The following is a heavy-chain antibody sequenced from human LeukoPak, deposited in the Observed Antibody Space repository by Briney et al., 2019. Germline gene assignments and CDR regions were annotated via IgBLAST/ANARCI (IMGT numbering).Heavy chain of an antibody. CDR1: GFTFSSYG. D-gene: IGHD2-2*01. CDR2: IRYDGSNK. CDR3: AKNRRCSSTSCYEFYFVY. Sequence: PGGSLRLSCAASGFTFSSYGMHWVRQAPGKGLEWVAFIRYDGSNKYYADSVKGRFTISRDNSKNTLYLQMNSLRAEDTAVYYCAKNRRCSSTSCYEFYFVYWGQGTLVTVSS. J-gene: IGHJ4*02. V-gene: IGHV3-30*02.